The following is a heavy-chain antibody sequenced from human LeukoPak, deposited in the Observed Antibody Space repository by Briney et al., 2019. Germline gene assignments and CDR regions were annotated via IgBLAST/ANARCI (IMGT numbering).Heavy chain of an antibody. CDR3: ARFYDSSGYYGNDAFDI. CDR2: IKQDGSEK. CDR1: EFTLRNYW. D-gene: IGHD3-22*01. J-gene: IGHJ3*02. V-gene: IGHV3-7*01. Sequence: GGSLRLSCAASEFTLRNYWMSWVRQAPGKGLEWVANIKQDGSEKYYVDSVKGRFTISRDNAKNSLYLQMNSLRAEDTAVYYCARFYDSSGYYGNDAFDIWGQGTMVTVSS.